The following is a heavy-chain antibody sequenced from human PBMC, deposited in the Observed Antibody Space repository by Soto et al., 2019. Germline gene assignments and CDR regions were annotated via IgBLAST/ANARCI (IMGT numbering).Heavy chain of an antibody. V-gene: IGHV4-39*01. J-gene: IGHJ4*02. D-gene: IGHD2-21*02. CDR2: IYHSGRT. CDR3: ARQRTTVVTQDHFDY. CDR1: GESISSSSYY. Sequence: SETLSLTCIVSGESISSSSYYWGWIRQPPGKGLEWIGSIYHSGRTYYNPSLKSRVSISIDTSKNQFSLKLSSVTAADTALYYCARQRTTVVTQDHFDYWGQGALVTVSS.